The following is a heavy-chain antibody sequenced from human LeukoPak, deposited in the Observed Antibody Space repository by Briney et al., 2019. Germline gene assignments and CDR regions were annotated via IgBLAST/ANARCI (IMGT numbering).Heavy chain of an antibody. Sequence: SETLPLTCTVSGGSISSYYWSWIRQPPGKGLEWIGYIYYSGSTNYNPSLKSRVTISVDTYKNQFSLKLSSVTAADTAVYYCARDRRLRHYYYYGMDVWGQGTTVTVSS. J-gene: IGHJ6*02. CDR1: GGSISSYY. CDR3: ARDRRLRHYYYYGMDV. V-gene: IGHV4-59*01. CDR2: IYYSGST. D-gene: IGHD5-12*01.